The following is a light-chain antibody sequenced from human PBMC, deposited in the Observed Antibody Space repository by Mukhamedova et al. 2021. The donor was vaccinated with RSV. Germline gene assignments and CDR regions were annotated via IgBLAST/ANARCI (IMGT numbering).Light chain of an antibody. CDR2: DTS. Sequence: WYQRRVHGKAPNLLISDTSDLESGVPSRFSGSGSGTDSTLTISSLQPEDTATYYCQQYDSLPYSFGQGTKVEIK. J-gene: IGKJ2*03. V-gene: IGKV1-33*01. CDR3: QQYDSLPYS.